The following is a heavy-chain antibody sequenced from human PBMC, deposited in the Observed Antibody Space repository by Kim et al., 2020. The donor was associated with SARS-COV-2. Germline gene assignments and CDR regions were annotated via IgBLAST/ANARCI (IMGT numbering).Heavy chain of an antibody. CDR2: INPNSGGT. V-gene: IGHV1-2*02. D-gene: IGHD1-20*01. CDR1: GYNFTGYY. CDR3: AREWDNWTGYYYGMDV. Sequence: ASVKVSCKASGYNFTGYYMHWVRQAPGQGLEWMGWINPNSGGTNYAQKFQGRVTMTRDTSISTAYMELSRLRSDDTAVYYCAREWDNWTGYYYGMDVWGQGTTVTVSS. J-gene: IGHJ6*02.